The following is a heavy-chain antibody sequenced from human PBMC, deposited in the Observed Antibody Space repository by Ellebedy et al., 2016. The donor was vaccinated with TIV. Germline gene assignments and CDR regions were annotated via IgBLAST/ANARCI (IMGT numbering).Heavy chain of an antibody. CDR2: INTDGSST. J-gene: IGHJ6*02. Sequence: PGGSLRLSCAASGFTFSSYWMHWVRQAPGKGLVWVSHINTDGSSTSHADSVKGRFTISRDNAKNTLYLQMNSLRAEDTAVYYCARAPEIWSGTYGMDVWGQGTTVTVSS. D-gene: IGHD3-10*01. V-gene: IGHV3-74*01. CDR1: GFTFSSYW. CDR3: ARAPEIWSGTYGMDV.